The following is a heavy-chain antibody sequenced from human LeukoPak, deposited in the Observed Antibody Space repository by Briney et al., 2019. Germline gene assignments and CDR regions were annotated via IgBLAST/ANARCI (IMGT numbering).Heavy chain of an antibody. CDR2: IQYDGNKR. CDR3: ANTMYSSAWSPFDY. D-gene: IGHD6-19*01. J-gene: IGHJ4*02. CDR1: TFTFSSYD. V-gene: IGHV3-30*02. Sequence: PGGSLRLSCAASTFTFSSYDMHWVRQAPGKGLEWVAFIQYDGNKRYYADSVKGRFTISRDNSKNTLYLQMNSLRPEDTALYYCANTMYSSAWSPFDYWGRGTLVTASS.